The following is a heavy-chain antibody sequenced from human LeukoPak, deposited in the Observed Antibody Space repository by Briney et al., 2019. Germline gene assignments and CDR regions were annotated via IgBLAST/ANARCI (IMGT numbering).Heavy chain of an antibody. J-gene: IGHJ4*02. Sequence: KPSETLSPTCPVYRGSLIGFYSGWDRPPPRKGLEWIGEINHSGSTNYNPSLKSRVTISVDTSKNQFSLKLSSVTAADTAVYYCARTRVMSYWGQGTLVTVSS. CDR2: INHSGST. D-gene: IGHD2-21*01. V-gene: IGHV4-34*01. CDR3: ARTRVMSY. CDR1: RGSLIGFY.